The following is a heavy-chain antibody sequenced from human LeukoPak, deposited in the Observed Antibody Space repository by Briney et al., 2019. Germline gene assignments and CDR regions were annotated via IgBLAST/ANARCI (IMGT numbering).Heavy chain of an antibody. CDR3: ARDLPIVGATDY. CDR2: IYYGGST. Sequence: SETLSLTCTVSGGSISSGSYYWSWIRQPAGKGLEWIGSIYYGGSTYYNPSLKSRVTISVDTSKNQFSLKLSSVTAADTAVYYCARDLPIVGATDYWGQGTLVTVSS. V-gene: IGHV4-39*07. CDR1: GGSISSGSYY. D-gene: IGHD1-26*01. J-gene: IGHJ4*02.